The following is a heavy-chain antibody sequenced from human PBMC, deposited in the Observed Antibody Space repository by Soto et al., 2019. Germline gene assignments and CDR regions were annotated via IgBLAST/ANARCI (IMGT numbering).Heavy chain of an antibody. CDR3: ARGLQGITIFGVVSWFDP. Sequence: QVQLQESGPGLVKPSETLSLTCTVSGGSVSSGSYYWSWIRQPPGKGLEWIGYTYYSGSTNYNPSLKSRVTISVDTSKNQFSLKLSSVTAADTAVYYCARGLQGITIFGVVSWFDPWGQGTLVTVSS. D-gene: IGHD3-3*01. CDR1: GGSVSSGSYY. V-gene: IGHV4-61*01. CDR2: TYYSGST. J-gene: IGHJ5*02.